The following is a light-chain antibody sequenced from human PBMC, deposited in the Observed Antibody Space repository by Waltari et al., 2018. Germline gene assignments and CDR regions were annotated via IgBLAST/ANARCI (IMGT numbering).Light chain of an antibody. CDR1: NNDIGGYNY. Sequence: QAALTQPRSVSGSPGQSVTISCTGTNNDIGGYNYVSWYQQHPGTAPKLLIYEVNKRPSGVSDRFSGSKSGNTASLTISGLQAEDEADYYCSSYADINTYIFDTGTRLTVL. CDR3: SSYADINTYI. CDR2: EVN. V-gene: IGLV2-11*01. J-gene: IGLJ1*01.